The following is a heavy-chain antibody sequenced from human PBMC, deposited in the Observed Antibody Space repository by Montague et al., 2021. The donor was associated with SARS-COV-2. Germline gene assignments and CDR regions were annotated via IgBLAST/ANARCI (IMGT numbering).Heavy chain of an antibody. CDR1: GGSISTSNYY. CDR3: AGQSASSPFDH. D-gene: IGHD6-13*01. CDR2: VYYSGST. V-gene: IGHV4-39*01. J-gene: IGHJ4*02. Sequence: SETLSLTCSVAGGSISTSNYYWGWIRQPPGKGLEWIGSVYYSGSTYYNPPLKSRVTVSVDRSKNQFSLKISSVTAADTAVYFCAGQSASSPFDHWGQGTLVTVSS.